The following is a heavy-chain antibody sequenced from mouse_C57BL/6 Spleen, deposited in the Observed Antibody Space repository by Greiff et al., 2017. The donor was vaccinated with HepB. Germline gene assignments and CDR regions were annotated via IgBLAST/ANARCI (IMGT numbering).Heavy chain of an antibody. CDR2: IYPGSGRT. CDR3: ARLVSYGNYGGY. CDR1: GYTFTSYW. V-gene: IGHV1-55*01. D-gene: IGHD2-1*01. J-gene: IGHJ2*01. Sequence: QVHVKQPGAELVKPGASVKMSCKASGYTFTSYWITWVKQRPGQGLEWIGDIYPGSGRTNYNEKFKSKATLTVDTSSSTAYMQLSSLTSEDSAVYYCARLVSYGNYGGYWGQGTTLTVSS.